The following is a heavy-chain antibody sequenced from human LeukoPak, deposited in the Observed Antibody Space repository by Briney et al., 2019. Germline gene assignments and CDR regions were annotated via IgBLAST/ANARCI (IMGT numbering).Heavy chain of an antibody. D-gene: IGHD5-18*01. V-gene: IGHV3-64*02. Sequence: GGSLRLSCAAPGFTFSSYAMHWVRQAPGKGLEYVSGISTNVGSTYYADSVKGRFTISRDNSKNTLFLQMGSLRAEDMAVYYCARGGGRNTTMVWAFDYWGQGTLVTVSS. CDR1: GFTFSSYA. CDR3: ARGGGRNTTMVWAFDY. J-gene: IGHJ4*02. CDR2: ISTNVGST.